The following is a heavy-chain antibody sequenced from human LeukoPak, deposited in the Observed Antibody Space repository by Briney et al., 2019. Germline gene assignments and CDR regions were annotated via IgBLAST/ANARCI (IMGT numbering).Heavy chain of an antibody. CDR3: ARVCCYFDSGSSPNWLDP. V-gene: IGHV4-38-2*02. Sequence: PSETLSLTCTVSDYSISSIHCWGWIRQPPGKGLEWIGNICQSGSTYYSPSLKSRVILSLATSKNQFSLRLTSVTAADTAVYYCARVCCYFDSGSSPNWLDPWGQGTLVTVPS. CDR2: ICQSGST. CDR1: DYSISSIHC. J-gene: IGHJ5*02. D-gene: IGHD3-10*01.